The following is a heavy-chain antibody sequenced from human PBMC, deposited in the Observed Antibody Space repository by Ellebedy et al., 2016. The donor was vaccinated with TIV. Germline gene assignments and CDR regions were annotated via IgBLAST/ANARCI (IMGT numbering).Heavy chain of an antibody. CDR3: AREVWGHWYFDL. J-gene: IGHJ2*01. Sequence: SETLSLTXAVSGSSISSSGYSWSWIRQPPGKGLEWVGYIYHSGSASYNPSLKSRGTISVDRSKKQFSLKLSSVTGADTAVYYCAREVWGHWYFDLWGRGTLVTVSS. CDR1: GSSISSSGYS. D-gene: IGHD3-16*01. V-gene: IGHV4-30-2*01. CDR2: IYHSGSA.